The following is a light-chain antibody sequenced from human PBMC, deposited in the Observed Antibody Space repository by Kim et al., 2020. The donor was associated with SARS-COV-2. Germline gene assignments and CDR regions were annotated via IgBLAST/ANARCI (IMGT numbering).Light chain of an antibody. Sequence: AAVGDKGTITCRARQDISNYLAWFQLKPGKAPKLLIYAASALQPGVPSRFSGSGSGTDFTLTVTSLQPEDVATYYCQKCDSAPWTFGQGTKVEIK. V-gene: IGKV1-27*01. CDR2: AAS. CDR3: QKCDSAPWT. J-gene: IGKJ1*01. CDR1: QDISNY.